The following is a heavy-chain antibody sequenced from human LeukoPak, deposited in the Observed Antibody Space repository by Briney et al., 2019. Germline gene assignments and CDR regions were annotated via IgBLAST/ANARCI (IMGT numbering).Heavy chain of an antibody. CDR2: ISGSGGST. CDR1: GFTFSSYA. V-gene: IGHV3-23*01. D-gene: IGHD3-22*01. CDR3: ARERNYYDSWGDGMDV. J-gene: IGHJ6*02. Sequence: GGSLRLSCAASGFTFSSYAMSWVRQAPGKGLEWVSAISGSGGSTYYADSVKGRFTISRDNSKNTLYLQMNSLRAEDTAVYYCARERNYYDSWGDGMDVWGQGTTVTVSS.